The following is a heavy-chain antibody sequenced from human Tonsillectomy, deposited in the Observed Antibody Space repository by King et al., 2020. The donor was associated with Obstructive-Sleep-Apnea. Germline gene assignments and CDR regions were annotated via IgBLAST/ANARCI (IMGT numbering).Heavy chain of an antibody. V-gene: IGHV5-10-1*03. D-gene: IGHD1-26*01. Sequence: VQLVQSGAEVKKPGESLRISCKGSGYSFTNYWISWVRQMPGKGLEWMGKIDPSDSYTNYSASFQGHVTISADKSISTAYLQWSGLKASDTAMYYCARHAGILGATRYWGQGTLVTVSS. J-gene: IGHJ4*02. CDR2: IDPSDSYT. CDR3: ARHAGILGATRY. CDR1: GYSFTNYW.